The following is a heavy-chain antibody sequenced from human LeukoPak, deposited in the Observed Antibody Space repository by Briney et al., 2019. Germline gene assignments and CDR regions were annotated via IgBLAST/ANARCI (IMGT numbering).Heavy chain of an antibody. Sequence: ASVKVSCKASGGTFSSYAISWVRQAPGQGLEWMGGIIPIFGIANYAQKFQGRVTITADKSTSTAYMELSSLRSEDTAVYYCASGAGGYAAFDIWGQGTMVTVSS. D-gene: IGHD1-26*01. CDR1: GGTFSSYA. V-gene: IGHV1-69*10. J-gene: IGHJ3*02. CDR2: IIPIFGIA. CDR3: ASGAGGYAAFDI.